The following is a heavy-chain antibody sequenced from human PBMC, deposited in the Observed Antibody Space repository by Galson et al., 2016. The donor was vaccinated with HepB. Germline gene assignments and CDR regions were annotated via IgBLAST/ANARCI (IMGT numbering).Heavy chain of an antibody. CDR2: ISYDGSNK. V-gene: IGHV3-30-3*01. CDR1: GFAFSSYP. Sequence: SLRLSCAASGFAFSSYPMHWVRQAPGEGLEWVALISYDGSNKYYADAVKGRFTISRDNSKNTLYLQMNSLRAEDTAVYYCARGRTRGTALPRDYYYGMDVWGQRTTVTVSS. D-gene: IGHD2-8*02. J-gene: IGHJ6*02. CDR3: ARGRTRGTALPRDYYYGMDV.